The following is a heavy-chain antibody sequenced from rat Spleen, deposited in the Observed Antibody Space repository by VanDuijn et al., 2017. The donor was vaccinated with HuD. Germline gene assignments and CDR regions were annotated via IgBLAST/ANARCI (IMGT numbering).Heavy chain of an antibody. CDR2: ITYEGSST. CDR3: ARHYGGYSEYVMDA. Sequence: EVQLVESGGGLEQPGRSLKLSCAASGFTFNDYYMAWVRQAPKKGLEWVASITYEGSSTYYGDSVKGRFTISRDNAKNTQYLQMVSLRSEDTATYYCARHYGGYSEYVMDAWGQGASVTVSS. CDR1: GFTFNDYY. V-gene: IGHV5-22*01. D-gene: IGHD1-11*01. J-gene: IGHJ4*01.